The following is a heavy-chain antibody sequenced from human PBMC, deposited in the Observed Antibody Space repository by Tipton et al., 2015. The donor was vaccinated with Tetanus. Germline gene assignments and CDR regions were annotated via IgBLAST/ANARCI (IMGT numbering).Heavy chain of an antibody. Sequence: TLSLTCTVSGASISTYYWSWIRQSPGKGLEWIGYIYYSGSTNYNPSLKSRVTISVDTPKNQFSLKLSSVTAADTAVYYCARDRTICSGGSCYGIPGAFDIWGQGTMVTVSS. V-gene: IGHV4-59*01. J-gene: IGHJ3*02. D-gene: IGHD2-15*01. CDR1: GASISTYY. CDR3: ARDRTICSGGSCYGIPGAFDI. CDR2: IYYSGST.